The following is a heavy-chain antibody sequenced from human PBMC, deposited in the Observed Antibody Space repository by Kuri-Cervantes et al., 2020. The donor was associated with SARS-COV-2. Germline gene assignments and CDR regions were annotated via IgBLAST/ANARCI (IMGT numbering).Heavy chain of an antibody. D-gene: IGHD6-19*01. J-gene: IGHJ4*02. CDR1: GFTFSSYW. V-gene: IGHV3-74*01. Sequence: GESLKISCAASGFTFSSYWMHWVRQAPGKGLVWVSRINSDGSSTSYADSVKGRFTISSDNAKNTLYLQMNSLRAEDTAVYYCARSSGWYDYWGQGTLVTVSS. CDR2: INSDGSST. CDR3: ARSSGWYDY.